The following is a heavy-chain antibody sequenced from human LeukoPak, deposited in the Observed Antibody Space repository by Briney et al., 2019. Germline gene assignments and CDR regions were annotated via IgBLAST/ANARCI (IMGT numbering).Heavy chain of an antibody. CDR3: ARQTGAGLFILP. Sequence: SETLSLTCAVSGGSISTSNSYWGWIRRPPGKGLEWVGSIYYSGNTYYNPSLKSRVTISVDTSKNQFSLILTSVTAADTAVYYCARQTGAGLFILPGGQGTLVTVSS. J-gene: IGHJ4*02. CDR1: GGSISTSNSY. V-gene: IGHV4-39*01. CDR2: IYYSGNT. D-gene: IGHD3-3*01.